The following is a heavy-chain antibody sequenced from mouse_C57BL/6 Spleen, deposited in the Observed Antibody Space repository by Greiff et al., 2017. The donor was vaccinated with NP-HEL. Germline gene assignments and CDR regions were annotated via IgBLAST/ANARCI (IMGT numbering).Heavy chain of an antibody. D-gene: IGHD4-1*01. Sequence: VQLKESGPELVKPGASVKISCKASGYSFTDYNMNWVKQSNGKSLEWIGVINPNYGTPSYNQKFKGKATLTVDQSSSTAYMQLNSLTSEDSAVYSCAIVGTGTVYFDVWGTGTTVTVSS. CDR2: INPNYGTP. J-gene: IGHJ1*03. V-gene: IGHV1-39*01. CDR1: GYSFTDYN. CDR3: AIVGTGTVYFDV.